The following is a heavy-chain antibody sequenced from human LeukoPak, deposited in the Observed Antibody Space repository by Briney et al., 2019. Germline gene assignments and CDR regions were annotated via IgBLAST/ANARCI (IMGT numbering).Heavy chain of an antibody. CDR1: GGTFSSYA. CDR3: ARDVQSYQLLFGSDP. V-gene: IGHV1-69*13. CDR2: IIPIFGTA. Sequence: SVKVSCKASGGTFSSYAISWVRQAPGQGLEWMGGIIPIFGTANYAQKFQGRVTITADESTSTAYMELSSLRSEDTAVYYCARDVQSYQLLFGSDPWGQGTLVTVSS. D-gene: IGHD2-2*01. J-gene: IGHJ5*02.